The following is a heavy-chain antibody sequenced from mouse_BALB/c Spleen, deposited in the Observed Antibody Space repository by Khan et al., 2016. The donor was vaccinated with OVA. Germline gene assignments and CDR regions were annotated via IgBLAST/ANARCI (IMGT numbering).Heavy chain of an antibody. CDR1: GFIFTNYG. CDR3: ARVGYNGTMDC. J-gene: IGHJ4*01. V-gene: IGHV9-3-1*01. CDR2: INTYTGES. Sequence: QIQLVQSGPELKKPGETAQISCKASGFIFTNYGMNWVKQAPGKGFKWMGWINTYTGESTFANDFKGRFAFSLETSASTAYLQIKSLKNEDTAIYFCARVGYNGTMDCWGQGTSVTVSS. D-gene: IGHD2-14*01.